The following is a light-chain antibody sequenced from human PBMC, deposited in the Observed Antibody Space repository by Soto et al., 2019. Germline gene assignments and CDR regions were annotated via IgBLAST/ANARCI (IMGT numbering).Light chain of an antibody. J-gene: IGKJ4*01. CDR3: QQANSFPLT. V-gene: IGKV1-12*01. CDR2: AAS. Sequence: DIQLTQSPSSLSASVGDRVTITCRASQGISGYLAWYQQKPGKVPKLLIYAASSLQSGVPLRFSGSGSGTDFTLTISSLQAEDSATYYCQQANSFPLTFXGGTKLDIK. CDR1: QGISGY.